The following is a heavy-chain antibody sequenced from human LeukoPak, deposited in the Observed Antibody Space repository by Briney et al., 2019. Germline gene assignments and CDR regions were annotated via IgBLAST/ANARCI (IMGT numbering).Heavy chain of an antibody. CDR2: IYHSGST. Sequence: SQTLSLTCAVSDGSISSGDYSWSWIRQPPGKGLEWIGYIYHSGSTYYNPSLKTRVTISVDTSKNQFSLRLSSVTAADTAVYYCARLQYCSGTSCYWFDPWGQGTLVTVSS. CDR1: DGSISSGDYS. J-gene: IGHJ5*02. V-gene: IGHV4-30-2*01. D-gene: IGHD2-2*01. CDR3: ARLQYCSGTSCYWFDP.